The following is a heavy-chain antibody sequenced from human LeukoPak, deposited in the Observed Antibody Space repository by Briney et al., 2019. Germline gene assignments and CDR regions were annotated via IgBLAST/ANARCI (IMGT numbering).Heavy chain of an antibody. CDR1: GYTFTRNA. Sequence: SVKVSCKASGYTFTRNAINWVRQAPGQGLEWMGGIIPIFGTANYAQKFQGRVTITTDESTSTAYMELSSLRSEDTAVYYCARERGGRYCSSTRTCYDAFDFWGQGTMVTVSS. J-gene: IGHJ3*01. V-gene: IGHV1-69*05. CDR2: IIPIFGTA. CDR3: ARERGGRYCSSTRTCYDAFDF. D-gene: IGHD2-2*01.